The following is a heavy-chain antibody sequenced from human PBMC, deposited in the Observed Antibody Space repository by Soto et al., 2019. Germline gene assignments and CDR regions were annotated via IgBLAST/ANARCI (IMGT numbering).Heavy chain of an antibody. CDR1: GFTFSSYE. Sequence: GGSLRLSCAASGFTFSSYEMNWVRQAPGKGLEWVSYISSGSTIYYADSVKGRFTISRDNAKNSLYLQMNSLRAEDTAVYYCARDFLTPQRGYSYGVDYWGQGTLVTVSS. J-gene: IGHJ4*02. D-gene: IGHD5-18*01. V-gene: IGHV3-48*03. CDR2: ISSGSTI. CDR3: ARDFLTPQRGYSYGVDY.